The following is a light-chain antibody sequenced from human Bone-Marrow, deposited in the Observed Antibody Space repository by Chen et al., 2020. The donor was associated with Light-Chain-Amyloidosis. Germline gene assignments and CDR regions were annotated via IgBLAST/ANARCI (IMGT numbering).Light chain of an antibody. CDR2: DDS. CDR3: QGWDRSSDRPV. CDR1: NIGSTS. J-gene: IGLJ3*02. V-gene: IGLV3-21*02. Sequence: SYVLTQPSSVSVAPGQTATIACGGNNIGSTSVHWYQQTPGQAPLLVVYDDSDRPSGIPERVAGSKSGNTATLSMSRVEAGDEADYYCQGWDRSSDRPVFGGGTKLTVL.